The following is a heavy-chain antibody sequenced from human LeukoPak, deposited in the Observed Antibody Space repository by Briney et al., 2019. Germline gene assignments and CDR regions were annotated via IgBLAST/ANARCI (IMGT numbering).Heavy chain of an antibody. CDR1: GFTFSDYY. J-gene: IGHJ4*02. D-gene: IGHD1-1*01. V-gene: IGHV3-11*06. CDR2: ISSSSSYT. Sequence: PGRSLRLSCAASGFTFSDYYMNWIRQAPGKGLEWVSFISSSSSYTKYADSVKGRFTISRDNAKNSLHLQMNSLRAEDTAVYYCARDYPTTKGPWGQGTLVTVSS. CDR3: ARDYPTTKGP.